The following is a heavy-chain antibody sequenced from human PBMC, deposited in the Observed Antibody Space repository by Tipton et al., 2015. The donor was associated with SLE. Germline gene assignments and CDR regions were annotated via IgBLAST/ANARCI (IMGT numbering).Heavy chain of an antibody. J-gene: IGHJ4*02. V-gene: IGHV4-34*01. D-gene: IGHD1-1*01. CDR3: AREDGRTGTTFGY. CDR1: GGSFSGYS. Sequence: TLSLTCAVYGGSFSGYSWSWIRQPPGKGLEWIGEINHSGFTNYKPSLKSRVTMAADTSTNQLSLKLSSVTAADTAVYYCAREDGRTGTTFGYWGQGTLVTVSS. CDR2: INHSGFT.